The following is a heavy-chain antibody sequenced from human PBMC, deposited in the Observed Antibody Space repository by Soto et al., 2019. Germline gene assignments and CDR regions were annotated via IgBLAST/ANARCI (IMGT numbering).Heavy chain of an antibody. CDR2: ISTYDDKT. CDR1: GYSFRTHG. D-gene: IGHD2-15*01. CDR3: ARDLGYCNSSGCFRNWFDP. J-gene: IGHJ5*02. V-gene: IGHV1-18*01. Sequence: QVQLVQSGAEVKTPGASVKVSCRASGYSFRTHGISWVRQAPGQGLEWMGWISTYDDKTNFPQKFQGRITMTTDTSTSTAYMERRSLRSDDTAVYFCARDLGYCNSSGCFRNWFDPWGQGPLVTVSS.